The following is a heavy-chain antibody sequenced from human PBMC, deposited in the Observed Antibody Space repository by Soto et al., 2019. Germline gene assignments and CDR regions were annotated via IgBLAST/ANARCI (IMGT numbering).Heavy chain of an antibody. Sequence: QVLLQESGPGLVKPSQTLSLTCTVSGGSISSGGYYWSWIRQHPGKGLEWVGYIYDSRPTYYNPSLKSRVSISEDTSKNQFSLNLSSVTAADTAVYYCATGFLEWLSHPYYGMDVWGQGTTVTVSS. D-gene: IGHD3-3*01. V-gene: IGHV4-31*03. CDR1: GGSISSGGYY. CDR2: IYDSRPT. J-gene: IGHJ6*02. CDR3: ATGFLEWLSHPYYGMDV.